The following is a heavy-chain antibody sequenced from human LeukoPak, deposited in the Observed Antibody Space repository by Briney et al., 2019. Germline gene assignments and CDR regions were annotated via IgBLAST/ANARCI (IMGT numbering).Heavy chain of an antibody. V-gene: IGHV4-59*01. CDR2: IYYSGST. Sequence: SETLSLTCTVSGGSISSYYWSWIRQPPGKGLEWIGYIYYSGSTNYNPSLKSRVTISVDTSKNQFSLKLSSVTAADTAVYYCAGGGRVVVYYFDYWGQGTLVTVSS. D-gene: IGHD2-15*01. CDR1: GGSISSYY. J-gene: IGHJ4*02. CDR3: AGGGRVVVYYFDY.